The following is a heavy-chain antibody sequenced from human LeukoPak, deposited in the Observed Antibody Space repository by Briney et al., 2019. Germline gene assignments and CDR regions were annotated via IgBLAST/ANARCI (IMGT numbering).Heavy chain of an antibody. CDR2: ISAYNGNT. CDR3: ARVVLYYYDSSGYYPDY. D-gene: IGHD3-22*01. J-gene: IGHJ4*02. Sequence: ASVKVSRKASGYTFTSYGISWVRQAPGQGLEWMGWISAYNGNTNYAQKLQGRVTMTTDTSTSTAYMELRSLRSDDTAVYYCARVVLYYYDSSGYYPDYWGQRTLVTVSP. CDR1: GYTFTSYG. V-gene: IGHV1-18*01.